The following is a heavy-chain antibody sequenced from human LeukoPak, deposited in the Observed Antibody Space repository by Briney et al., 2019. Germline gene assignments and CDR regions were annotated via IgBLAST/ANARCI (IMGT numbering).Heavy chain of an antibody. D-gene: IGHD6-13*01. CDR1: GFTFSSYS. Sequence: PGGSLRLSCAASGFTFSSYSMNWVRQAPGKGLEWVSSISSSSSYIYYADSVKGRFTISRDNAKNSLYLQMNSLRAEDTAVYYCARKQQLDRGPFDYWGQGTLVTVSS. CDR3: ARKQQLDRGPFDY. J-gene: IGHJ4*02. CDR2: ISSSSSYI. V-gene: IGHV3-21*01.